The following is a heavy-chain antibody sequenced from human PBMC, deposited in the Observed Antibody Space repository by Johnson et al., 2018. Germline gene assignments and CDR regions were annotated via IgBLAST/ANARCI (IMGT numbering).Heavy chain of an antibody. CDR3: GKVTTYYYGSGIRYYYGMDV. CDR1: GFTFSSYG. CDR2: ISYDGSNK. J-gene: IGHJ6*02. D-gene: IGHD3-10*01. V-gene: IGHV3-30*18. Sequence: VQLLETGGGVVQPGRSLRLSCAASGFTFSSYGMHWVRQAPGKGLEWVAVISYDGSNKYYADSVKGRFTISRDNSKNTVYLQRNRLRAEETAVYYCGKVTTYYYGSGIRYYYGMDVWGQGTTVTVSS.